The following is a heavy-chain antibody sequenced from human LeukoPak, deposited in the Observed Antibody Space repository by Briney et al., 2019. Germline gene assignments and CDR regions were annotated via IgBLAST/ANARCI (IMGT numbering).Heavy chain of an antibody. J-gene: IGHJ4*02. CDR2: TYYRSKWDN. CDR3: VRECEGCGWLFDY. Sequence: SQTLSLTCAISGDSVSSNSATWNWIRQSPSRGLEWLGRTYYRSKWDNDYAVSVRSRMTIKPDTSKNQFSLQLNSVTPDDTGVYYCVRECEGCGWLFDYWGQGTLVTVSS. V-gene: IGHV6-1*01. D-gene: IGHD6-19*01. CDR1: GDSVSSNSAT.